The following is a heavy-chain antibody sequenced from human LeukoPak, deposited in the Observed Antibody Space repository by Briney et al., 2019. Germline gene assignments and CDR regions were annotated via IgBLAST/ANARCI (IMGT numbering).Heavy chain of an antibody. Sequence: SETLSLTCTVSGGSISSYYWSWIRQPPGKGLEWIGYIYYSGSTNYNPSLKSRVTISVDTSKNQFSLKLSSVTAADTAVYYCARVGNWAFYYYYYGMDVWGQGTTVTVS. V-gene: IGHV4-59*01. J-gene: IGHJ6*02. CDR3: ARVGNWAFYYYYYGMDV. D-gene: IGHD7-27*01. CDR1: GGSISSYY. CDR2: IYYSGST.